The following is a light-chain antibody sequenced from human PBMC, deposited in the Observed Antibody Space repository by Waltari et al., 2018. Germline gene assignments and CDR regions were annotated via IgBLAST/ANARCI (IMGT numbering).Light chain of an antibody. CDR2: DAA. CDR1: QSVGRY. Sequence: ETVLTQSPATLSLSPGERATLSCRASQSVGRYLAWYQQKAGQAPRRLIYDAANRATDVPPRFSGSGSGTDFTLTISSLEPEDFAVYYCQQRLHWPPFTFGPGTKVDLK. J-gene: IGKJ3*01. V-gene: IGKV3-11*01. CDR3: QQRLHWPPFT.